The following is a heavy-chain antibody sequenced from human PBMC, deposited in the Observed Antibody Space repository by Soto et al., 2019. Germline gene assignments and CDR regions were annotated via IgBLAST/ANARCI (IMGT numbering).Heavy chain of an antibody. J-gene: IGHJ4*01. D-gene: IGHD3-10*01. CDR3: TGLWFGEIYNY. V-gene: IGHV3-15*07. CDR1: GFSFKNAW. CDR2: INNKNDGGTT. Sequence: EVELVESGGGLVKPGGSLTLSCAASGFSFKNAWMNWVRQAPGKGLEWVGRINNKNDGGTTDYAAFVKGRFTISRDASENTLYLHMNGLKTEDTGVYFCTGLWFGEIYNYWGQGSLVTVSS.